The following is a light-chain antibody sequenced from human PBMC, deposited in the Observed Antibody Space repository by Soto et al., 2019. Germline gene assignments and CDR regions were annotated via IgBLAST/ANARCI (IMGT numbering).Light chain of an antibody. J-gene: IGKJ3*01. Sequence: EIVFTQSPATLSLSPGERATLSCRASQSVDSYLAWYQQKPGQAPRLLIYDASNRATGIPARFSGSGSGTDFTLTISXLEPEDFAVYYCHQRSNWPTFGPGTKVDIK. CDR2: DAS. CDR3: HQRSNWPT. V-gene: IGKV3-11*01. CDR1: QSVDSY.